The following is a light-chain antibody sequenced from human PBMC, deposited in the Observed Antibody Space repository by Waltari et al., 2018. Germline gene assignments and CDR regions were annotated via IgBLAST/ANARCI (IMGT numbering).Light chain of an antibody. V-gene: IGLV7-46*01. J-gene: IGLJ3*02. CDR2: DLN. Sequence: QAVVTQEPSLTVSPGGNVTLTCGSSTGAVPRGHHPSWFQQKPGQVPRTLIYDLNNRHAGTPARFSGSLLGGKAALTLAGAQPEDEAEFYCVLWDSGARWVFGGGTKLSVL. CDR1: TGAVPRGHH. CDR3: VLWDSGARWV.